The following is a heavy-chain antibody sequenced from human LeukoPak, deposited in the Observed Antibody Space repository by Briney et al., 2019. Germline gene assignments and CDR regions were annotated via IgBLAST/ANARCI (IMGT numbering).Heavy chain of an antibody. CDR1: GGSISSGDYY. D-gene: IGHD3-10*01. CDR3: ARGDGSGSGSWFDP. J-gene: IGHJ5*02. Sequence: SQTLSLTCTVSGGSISSGDYYWSWNRQPPGKGLEWIRYIYYSGITYYNPSLKSRVTISVDTSKNQFSLKLSSVTAADTAVYYCARGDGSGSGSWFDPWGQGTLVTVSS. CDR2: IYYSGIT. V-gene: IGHV4-30-4*01.